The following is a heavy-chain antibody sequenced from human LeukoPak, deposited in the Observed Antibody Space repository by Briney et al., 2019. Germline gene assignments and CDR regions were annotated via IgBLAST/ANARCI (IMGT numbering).Heavy chain of an antibody. CDR2: ITRSSNSI. V-gene: IGHV3-21*01. J-gene: IGHJ3*01. Sequence: GGSLRLSCVTSGFSFSTYSMSWVRQSPGKGLEWVSAITRSSNSIYYADAVKGRFTISRDNAKRSVYLQMNSLRVEDTAIYYCTSELYFSDGSGLWGPGTAVTVSS. D-gene: IGHD3-22*01. CDR3: TSELYFSDGSGL. CDR1: GFSFSTYS.